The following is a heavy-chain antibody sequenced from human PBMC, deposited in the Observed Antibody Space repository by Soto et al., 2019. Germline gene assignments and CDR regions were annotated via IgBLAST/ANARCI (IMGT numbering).Heavy chain of an antibody. CDR3: ARAGSSGITIFGVVTSIGSLDY. CDR1: GYTFTSYG. V-gene: IGHV1-18*01. D-gene: IGHD3-3*01. CDR2: ISAYNGNT. Sequence: ASVKVSCKASGYTFTSYGISWVRQAPGQGLEWMGWISAYNGNTNYAQKFQGRVTITADKSTSTAYMELSSLRSEDTAVYYCARAGSSGITIFGVVTSIGSLDYWGQGTLVTVSS. J-gene: IGHJ4*02.